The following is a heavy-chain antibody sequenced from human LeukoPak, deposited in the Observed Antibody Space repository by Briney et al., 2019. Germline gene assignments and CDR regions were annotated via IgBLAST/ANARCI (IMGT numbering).Heavy chain of an antibody. CDR1: GGSISSSSYY. J-gene: IGHJ4*02. Sequence: PSETLSLTCTVSGGSISSSSYYWGWIRQPPGKGLEWIGSIYYSGSTYYNPSLKSRVTISVDTSKNQFSLKLSSVTAADTAVYYCARYGDTSGYWGQGTLVTVSS. V-gene: IGHV4-39*07. CDR2: IYYSGST. D-gene: IGHD4-17*01. CDR3: ARYGDTSGY.